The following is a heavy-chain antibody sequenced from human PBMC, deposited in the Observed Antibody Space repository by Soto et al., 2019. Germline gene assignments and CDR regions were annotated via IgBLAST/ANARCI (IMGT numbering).Heavy chain of an antibody. V-gene: IGHV3-23*01. CDR3: ASGALSPSVTSYSYYYMDV. J-gene: IGHJ6*03. D-gene: IGHD2-15*01. CDR2: ISGNGGST. CDR1: GFTFSTYA. Sequence: EVQLLESGGDLVEPGGSLRLSCAASGFTFSTYAMSWVRQAPGKGLEWVSIISGNGGSTYYADSVKGRFTISRDNSNDTLYLHLNSLRAEDTAIYSCASGALSPSVTSYSYYYMDVWGEWTKVTVSS.